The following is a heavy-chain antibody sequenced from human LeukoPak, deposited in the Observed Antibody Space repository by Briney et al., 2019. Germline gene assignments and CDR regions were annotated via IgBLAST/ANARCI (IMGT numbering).Heavy chain of an antibody. V-gene: IGHV4-59*01. D-gene: IGHD3-10*01. J-gene: IGHJ4*02. CDR1: GGSFSGYY. CDR2: IYYSGST. Sequence: SETLSLTCAVYGGSFSGYYWSWIRQPPEKGLEWIGYIYYSGSTNYKPSLKSRVTISGDTSKNQFSLKLSSVTAADTAVYYCARDRSFYNSGSYGGVFDYWGQGILVTVSS. CDR3: ARDRSFYNSGSYGGVFDY.